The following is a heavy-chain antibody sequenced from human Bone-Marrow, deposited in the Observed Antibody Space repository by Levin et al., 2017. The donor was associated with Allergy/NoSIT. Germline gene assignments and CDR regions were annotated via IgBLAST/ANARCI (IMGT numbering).Heavy chain of an antibody. D-gene: IGHD3-3*01. V-gene: IGHV3-74*01. CDR1: TLSFSDYY. J-gene: IGHJ4*02. CDR3: AVLSGFSGGH. CDR2: IRSDGTRT. Sequence: PGGSLRLSCAVSTLSFSDYYMDWVRQTPGKGLVWVSRIRSDGTRTAYADFVEGRFSISRDIAKNTLYLQMNSLRVEDTAVYYCAVLSGFSGGHWGQGTLVTVSS.